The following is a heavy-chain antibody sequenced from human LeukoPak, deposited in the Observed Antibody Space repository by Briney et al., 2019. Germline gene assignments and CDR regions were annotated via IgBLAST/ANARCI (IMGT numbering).Heavy chain of an antibody. CDR3: ARGRGPDSSSWYLIDY. CDR1: GGSISSSSYY. CDR2: IYYSGST. Sequence: PSETLSLTCTVSGGSISSSSYYWGWIRQPPGKGLEWIGSIYYSGSTYYNPSLKSRVTISVDTSKNQFSLRLSSVTAADTAVYYCARGRGPDSSSWYLIDYWGQGTLVTVSS. V-gene: IGHV4-39*07. J-gene: IGHJ4*02. D-gene: IGHD6-13*01.